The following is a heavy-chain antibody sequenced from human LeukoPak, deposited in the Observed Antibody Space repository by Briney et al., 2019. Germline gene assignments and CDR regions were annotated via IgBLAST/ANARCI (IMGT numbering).Heavy chain of an antibody. J-gene: IGHJ3*02. CDR3: ARLGIGRVTIFGVAGDAFDI. CDR2: FDPEDGET. D-gene: IGHD3-3*01. Sequence: ASVKVSCKVSGYTLTELSMHWVRQAPGKGLEWMGGFDPEDGETIYAQKFQGRVTMTEDTSTDTAYMELSSLRSEDTAVYYCARLGIGRVTIFGVAGDAFDIWGQGTMVTVSS. CDR1: GYTLTELS. V-gene: IGHV1-24*01.